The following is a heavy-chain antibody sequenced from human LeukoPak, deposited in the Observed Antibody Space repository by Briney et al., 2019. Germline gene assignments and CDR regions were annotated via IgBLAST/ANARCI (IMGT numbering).Heavy chain of an antibody. CDR2: ISGSGGST. D-gene: IGHD1-26*01. CDR3: ARGGEWELFSFDY. V-gene: IGHV3-23*01. CDR1: GFTFSSYA. J-gene: IGHJ4*02. Sequence: GGSLRLSCAASGFTFSSYAMSWVRQAPGKGLEWVSAISGSGGSTYYADSVKGRFTISRDNSKNTLYLQMNSLRAEDTAVYYCARGGEWELFSFDYWGQGTLVTVSS.